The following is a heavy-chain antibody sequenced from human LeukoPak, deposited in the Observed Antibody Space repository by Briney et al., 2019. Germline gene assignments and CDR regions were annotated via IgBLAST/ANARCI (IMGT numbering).Heavy chain of an antibody. V-gene: IGHV4-34*01. CDR2: INHSGST. Sequence: SETLSLTCAEYGGSFCGYYWSWIRQPPGKGLEWIGEINHSGSTNYNPSLKSRVTISVDTSKNQFSLKLSSVTAADTAVYYCAREGYCRSTSCSEDYYYYMDVWGKGTTVTVSS. D-gene: IGHD2-2*01. CDR1: GGSFCGYY. J-gene: IGHJ6*03. CDR3: AREGYCRSTSCSEDYYYYMDV.